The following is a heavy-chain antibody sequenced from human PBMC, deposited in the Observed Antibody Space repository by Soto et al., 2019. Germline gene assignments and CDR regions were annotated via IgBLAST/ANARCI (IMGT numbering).Heavy chain of an antibody. D-gene: IGHD2-15*01. CDR3: ARDPRGYCSCGNCKKLDY. CDR1: GYTFTSYH. J-gene: IGHJ4*01. Sequence: QVQLVQSGAEVKKPGASVKVSCKASGYTFTSYHIHWVRQAPGQGLEWMGIINPSSGTTTYAQKLQGRVTMTRDTSTSTVHMELTSLRSEDTAVYYCARDPRGYCSCGNCKKLDYGGHVTLITVSS. V-gene: IGHV1-46*01. CDR2: INPSSGTT.